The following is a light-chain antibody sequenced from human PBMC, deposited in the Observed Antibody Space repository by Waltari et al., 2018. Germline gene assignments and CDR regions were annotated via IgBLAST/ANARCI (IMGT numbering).Light chain of an antibody. Sequence: QSALTQPPSVSGSPGQSVTISCTGTRSDLGSYNHISWYQQTPGTAPKHVISGVSNRPSGVPDRFSGSKTGNTASLTISGLQAEDDADYYCSSYTSSDKYVFGTGTKVTVL. J-gene: IGLJ1*01. CDR2: GVS. CDR3: SSYTSSDKYV. CDR1: RSDLGSYNH. V-gene: IGLV2-18*02.